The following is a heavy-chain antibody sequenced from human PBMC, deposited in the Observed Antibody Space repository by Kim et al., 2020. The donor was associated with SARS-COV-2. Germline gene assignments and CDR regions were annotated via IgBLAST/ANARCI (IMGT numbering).Heavy chain of an antibody. Sequence: GESLKISCKGSGYSFTSYWISWVRQMPGKGLEWMGRIDPSDSYINYSPSFQGHVAISADKSISTAYLQWSSLKASDTDMYYCARRLDSYGYNYWGQGTLVTVSS. D-gene: IGHD5-18*01. CDR2: IDPSDSYI. V-gene: IGHV5-10-1*01. CDR3: ARRLDSYGYNY. J-gene: IGHJ4*02. CDR1: GYSFTSYW.